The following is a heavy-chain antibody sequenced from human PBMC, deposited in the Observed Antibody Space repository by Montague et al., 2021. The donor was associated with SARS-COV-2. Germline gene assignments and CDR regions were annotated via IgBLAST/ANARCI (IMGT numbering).Heavy chain of an antibody. Sequence: SETLSLTCTVSGGSISSSSYHWGWIRQPPGKGLEWIGSIYYSGSTYYNPSLKSRVTTSVDTSKNQFSLKLSSVTAADTAVYYCARVGRQQLVRLSGMDVWGQGTTVTVSS. J-gene: IGHJ6*02. CDR3: ARVGRQQLVRLSGMDV. D-gene: IGHD6-13*01. CDR2: IYYSGST. CDR1: GGSISSSSYH. V-gene: IGHV4-39*07.